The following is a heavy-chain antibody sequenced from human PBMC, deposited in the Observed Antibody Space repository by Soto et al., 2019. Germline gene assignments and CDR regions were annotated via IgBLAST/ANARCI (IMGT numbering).Heavy chain of an antibody. CDR1: GIPFSTYA. J-gene: IGHJ4*02. V-gene: IGHV3-23*01. CDR2: ISDSGAGT. Sequence: EVPLLESGGGLVQPGGSLRLSCAASGIPFSTYAMSWVRQLPGKGLEWVSSISDSGAGTYYADFVKGRFTISRDNSKNTLYLQLNSLGVEDTGVYYCATFKWELLSYFDYWGQGNLVTVSS. CDR3: ATFKWELLSYFDY. D-gene: IGHD3-22*01.